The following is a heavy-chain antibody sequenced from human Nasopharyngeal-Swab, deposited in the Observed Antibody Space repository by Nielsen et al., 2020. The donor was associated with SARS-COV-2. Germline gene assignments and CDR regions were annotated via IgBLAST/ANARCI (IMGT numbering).Heavy chain of an antibody. V-gene: IGHV3-23*01. Sequence: GGSLRLSCAASGFTYSSYAMSWVRQAPGKGLEWVSAISGSGGSTYYADSVKGRFTISRDNSKNTLYLQMISLRAEDTAVYYCAKDKWELLTWSYYYYCGFDVWGQGTTVTVSS. CDR3: AKDKWELLTWSYYYYCGFDV. CDR1: GFTYSSYA. J-gene: IGHJ6*02. CDR2: ISGSGGST. D-gene: IGHD1-26*01.